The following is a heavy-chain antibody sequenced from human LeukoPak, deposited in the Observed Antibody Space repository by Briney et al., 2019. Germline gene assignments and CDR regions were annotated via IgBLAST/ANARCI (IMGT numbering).Heavy chain of an antibody. Sequence: SVKVSCKTSAFTFRTSAIQWVRQARGQRLEWIGWTVVGRGETKYAQDLQGRVTITTDMSTSTAYLELSGLRSEDTAVYYCAAERYDGPCCWFDPWGQGTLVTVSS. CDR1: AFTFRTSA. D-gene: IGHD1-14*01. V-gene: IGHV1-58*02. CDR3: AAERYDGPCCWFDP. J-gene: IGHJ5*02. CDR2: TVVGRGET.